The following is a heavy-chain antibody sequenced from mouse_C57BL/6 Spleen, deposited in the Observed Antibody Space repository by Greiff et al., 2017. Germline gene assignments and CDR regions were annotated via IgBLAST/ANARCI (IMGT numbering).Heavy chain of an antibody. Sequence: VQLQQSGAELVRPGASVKLSCTASGFNIKDDYMHWVKQRPEQGLEWIGWIDPENGDTEYASKFQGKATITADTSSNTAYLQLSSLTSEDTAVYYCTTGVRYYFDYWGQCTTLTVSS. J-gene: IGHJ2*01. CDR3: TTGVRYYFDY. V-gene: IGHV14-4*01. CDR1: GFNIKDDY. CDR2: IDPENGDT.